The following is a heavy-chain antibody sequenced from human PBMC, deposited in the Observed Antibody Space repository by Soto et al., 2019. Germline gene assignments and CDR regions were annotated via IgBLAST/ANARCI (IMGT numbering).Heavy chain of an antibody. CDR3: ARYSSSWSYYYYGMDV. J-gene: IGHJ6*02. D-gene: IGHD6-13*01. Sequence: GGSLRLSCAASGFTFSSYSMNWGRQAPGKGLEWVSYISSSSSTIYYADSVKGRFTISRDNAKNSLYLQMNSLRDEDTAVYYCARYSSSWSYYYYGMDVWGQGTTVTVSS. CDR2: ISSSSSTI. V-gene: IGHV3-48*02. CDR1: GFTFSSYS.